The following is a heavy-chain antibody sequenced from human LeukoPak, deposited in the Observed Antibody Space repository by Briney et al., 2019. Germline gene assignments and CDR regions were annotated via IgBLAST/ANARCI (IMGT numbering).Heavy chain of an antibody. J-gene: IGHJ6*03. CDR1: GFTFSRYW. CDR2: IKQDGSEK. CDR3: ARAGMETDPLDYYYYMDV. V-gene: IGHV3-7*04. Sequence: GGSLRLSCAASGFTFSRYWMTWVRQAPGKGLEWVANIKQDGSEKYYVDSVKGRFTISRDNAKNSPYLQMNSLRAEDTAVYYCARAGMETDPLDYYYYMDVWGKGTTVTVSS. D-gene: IGHD5-18*01.